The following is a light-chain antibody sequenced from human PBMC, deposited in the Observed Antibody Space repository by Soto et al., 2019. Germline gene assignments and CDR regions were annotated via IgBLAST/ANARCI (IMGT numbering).Light chain of an antibody. V-gene: IGKV3-20*01. Sequence: EIVLRQSPGTLSLSPGERATLSCRASQSVSSSYLAWYQHKPGQAPRLLIYGASSRATGIPDRFSGSGSGTDFTLNINRLEPEDFAVYYCQQYGNSPYTFGQGTKLEIK. CDR1: QSVSSSY. CDR2: GAS. CDR3: QQYGNSPYT. J-gene: IGKJ2*01.